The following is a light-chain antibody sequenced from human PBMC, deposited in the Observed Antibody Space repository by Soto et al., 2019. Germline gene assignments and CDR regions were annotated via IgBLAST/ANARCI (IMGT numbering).Light chain of an antibody. V-gene: IGKV1-5*03. CDR3: QQYNNYSRT. Sequence: DIQMTQSPSTLSASVGDRVTITCRASQSISDWLAWYQQKPGKAPKLLIYKASSLESGVPSRFSGSGSRTDFTLTISSLQPNDFATYYCQQYNNYSRTFGQGTKVEV. CDR1: QSISDW. CDR2: KAS. J-gene: IGKJ1*01.